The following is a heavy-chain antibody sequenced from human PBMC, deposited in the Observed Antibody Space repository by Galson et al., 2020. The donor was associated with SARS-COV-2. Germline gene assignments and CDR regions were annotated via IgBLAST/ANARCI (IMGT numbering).Heavy chain of an antibody. V-gene: IGHV3-23*01. J-gene: IGHJ5*02. Sequence: GSLRLSCAASGFTFNSYAMSWVRQAPGKGLEWVSTISGSGGNTYYADPVKGRFTISRDNSKTTLFLQMNSLRADDTAVYYCAKDEIYSSSPNWFDPWGQGTLVTVSS. CDR2: ISGSGGNT. CDR3: AKDEIYSSSPNWFDP. CDR1: GFTFNSYA. D-gene: IGHD6-6*01.